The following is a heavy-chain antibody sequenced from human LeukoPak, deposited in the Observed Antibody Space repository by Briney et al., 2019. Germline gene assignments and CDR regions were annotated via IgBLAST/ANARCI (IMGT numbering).Heavy chain of an antibody. V-gene: IGHV4-59*08. CDR3: ARRHDSWFDP. CDR1: GGSIRSYY. CDR2: IYYSGST. Sequence: SETLSLTCTVSGGSIRSYYWSWIRQPPGKGLEWIGYIYYSGSTNYNPSLKSRVTISVDSSKNQFSLKLSSVTAADTAVYYCARRHDSWFDPWGQGTLVTVSS. J-gene: IGHJ5*02. D-gene: IGHD3-22*01.